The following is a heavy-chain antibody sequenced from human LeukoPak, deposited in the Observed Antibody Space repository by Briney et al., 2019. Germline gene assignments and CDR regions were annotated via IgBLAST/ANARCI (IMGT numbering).Heavy chain of an antibody. CDR3: ARRGVGASFDY. CDR1: GYDFTSYW. J-gene: IGHJ4*02. V-gene: IGHV5-51*01. Sequence: GESLKISCKGSGYDFTSYWIAWVRRMPGKGLEWMGIIYPGDSDTRYSPSFQGQVTISADKSIRTAYVQWSSLKASDTAMYYCARRGVGASFDYWGQGTLVTVSS. D-gene: IGHD1-26*01. CDR2: IYPGDSDT.